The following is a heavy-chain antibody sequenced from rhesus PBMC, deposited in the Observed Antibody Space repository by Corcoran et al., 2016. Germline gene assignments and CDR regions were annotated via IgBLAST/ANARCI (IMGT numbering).Heavy chain of an antibody. D-gene: IGHD2-15*01. J-gene: IGHJ4*01. Sequence: KLQESGPGLVRPSETLSLTCGVPGGSITSSYWSWIRQAPGKGLEWIGYIHGSRSSSNYHPSLKSRVTLSVDTSKNPLSLKLISVTAADTAVYYCARTSLDFWGQGVLVTVSS. CDR1: GGSITSSY. V-gene: IGHV4-169*01. CDR2: IHGSRSSS. CDR3: ARTSLDF.